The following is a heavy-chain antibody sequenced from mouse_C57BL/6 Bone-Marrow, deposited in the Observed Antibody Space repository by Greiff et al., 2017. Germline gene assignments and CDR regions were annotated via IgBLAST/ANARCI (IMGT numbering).Heavy chain of an antibody. J-gene: IGHJ3*01. CDR3: SGDGGYYGSGGAY. CDR1: GYTFTDYY. D-gene: IGHD1-1*01. V-gene: IGHV1-26*01. Sequence: VQLKQSGPELVKPGASVKISCKASGYTFTDYYMNWVKQSHGKSLEWIGDINPNNGGTSYNQKFKGKATLTVDKSSSTAYMELRSLTSADSAVYYYSGDGGYYGSGGAYWGQGTLVTVSA. CDR2: INPNNGGT.